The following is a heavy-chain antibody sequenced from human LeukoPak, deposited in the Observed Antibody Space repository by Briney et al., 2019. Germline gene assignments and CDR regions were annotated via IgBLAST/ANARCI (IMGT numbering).Heavy chain of an antibody. CDR1: GFTFSSYW. CDR3: AKRGRRNGSGTYYFDY. V-gene: IGHV3-74*01. J-gene: IGHJ4*02. Sequence: GGSLRLSCAASGFTFSSYWMHWVRQAPGKGLVWVSRINSDGSSTSYADSVKGRFTISRDDAKNTLYLQMNSLRAEDTAVYYCAKRGRRNGSGTYYFDYWGQGTLVTVSS. CDR2: INSDGSST. D-gene: IGHD3-10*01.